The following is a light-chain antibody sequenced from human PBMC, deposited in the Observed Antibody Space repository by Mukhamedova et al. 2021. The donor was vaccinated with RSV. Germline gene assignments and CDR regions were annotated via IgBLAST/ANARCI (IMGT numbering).Light chain of an antibody. J-gene: IGKJ1*01. CDR1: GISNY. CDR3: QRNNRALWR. Sequence: GISNYLAWYQQKPGKVPKPLIYAASTLQSGVPSRFSGSGSGTDLTPTISSLQPEEVATYYCQRNNRALWRFGKGTKGETK. V-gene: IGKV1-27*01. CDR2: AAS.